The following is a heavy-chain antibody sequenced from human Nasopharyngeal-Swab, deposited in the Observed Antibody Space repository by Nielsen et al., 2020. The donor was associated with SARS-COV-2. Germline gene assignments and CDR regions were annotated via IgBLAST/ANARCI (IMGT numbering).Heavy chain of an antibody. J-gene: IGHJ4*02. CDR1: GFTFSSHW. CDR2: VNEDGSRT. CDR3: VKHQGSSSDQ. V-gene: IGHV3-74*01. Sequence: GESLKISCEATGFTFSSHWMHWVRQAPGKGLVWVSRVNEDGSRTDYADSVRGRFTISRDNAKNTLYLQMNSLRVEDTAVYYCVKHQGSSSDQWGQGTLVTVSS.